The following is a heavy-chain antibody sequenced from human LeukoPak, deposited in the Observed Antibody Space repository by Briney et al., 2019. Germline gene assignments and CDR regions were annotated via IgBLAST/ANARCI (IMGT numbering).Heavy chain of an antibody. CDR2: IFSGGST. CDR3: ARGGVSYYFDY. CDR1: GFTVSSKY. J-gene: IGHJ4*02. V-gene: IGHV3-66*02. D-gene: IGHD1-26*01. Sequence: GGSLRLSCVASGFTVSSKYMSWVRQAPGKGLEWVAFIFSGGSTYYADSVKGRLAISRDNSKNTLYLQMNSLRTEDTAVYYCARGGVSYYFDYWGQGTLVTVSS.